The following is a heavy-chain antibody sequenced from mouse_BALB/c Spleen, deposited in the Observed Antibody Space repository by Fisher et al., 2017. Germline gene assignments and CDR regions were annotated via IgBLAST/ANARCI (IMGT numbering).Heavy chain of an antibody. J-gene: IGHJ4*01. Sequence: RFTISRDNAKNTLYLQMSSLKSEDTALYYCARQRAMDYWGQGTSVTSPQ. CDR3: ARQRAMDY. V-gene: IGHV5-6-2*01.